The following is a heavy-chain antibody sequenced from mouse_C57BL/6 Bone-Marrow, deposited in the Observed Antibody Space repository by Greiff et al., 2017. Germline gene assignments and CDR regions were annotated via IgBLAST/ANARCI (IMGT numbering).Heavy chain of an antibody. CDR3: AREGLYCGSSVAWFAY. Sequence: QVQLKQSGAELARPGASVKLSCKASGYTFTSYGISWVKQRTGQGLEWIGEIYPRSGNTYYNEKFKGKATLTADKSSSTAYMELRSLTSADSAVYFCAREGLYCGSSVAWFAYWGQGTLVTVSA. CDR1: GYTFTSYG. J-gene: IGHJ3*01. V-gene: IGHV1-81*01. D-gene: IGHD1-1*01. CDR2: IYPRSGNT.